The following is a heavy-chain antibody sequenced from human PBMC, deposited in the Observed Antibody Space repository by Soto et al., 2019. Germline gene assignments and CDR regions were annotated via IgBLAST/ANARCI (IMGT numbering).Heavy chain of an antibody. CDR2: IYYSGTT. Sequence: SETLSLTCTVSGGSISPHYWSWIRQPPGKGLEWIGYIYYSGTTTYNPSLKSRVTISVDTSRTQFSLKLRSVTAADRAVYYCARDRYYGGADYWGQGTLVTVSS. CDR3: ARDRYYGGADY. CDR1: GGSISPHY. D-gene: IGHD3-10*01. J-gene: IGHJ4*02. V-gene: IGHV4-59*11.